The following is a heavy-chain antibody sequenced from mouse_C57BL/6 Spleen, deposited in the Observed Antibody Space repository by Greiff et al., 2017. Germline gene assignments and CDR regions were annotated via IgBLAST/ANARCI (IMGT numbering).Heavy chain of an antibody. Sequence: QVQLQQSGPELVKPGASVKISCKASGYAFSSSWMNWVKQRPGKGLEWIGRIYPGDGDTNYNGKFKSKATLTADKSSSTAFMQLSSLAAEDSAVYFCASLSNWDWCYWGHGTTLAVSS. D-gene: IGHD4-1*01. V-gene: IGHV1-82*01. J-gene: IGHJ2*01. CDR3: ASLSNWDWCY. CDR1: GYAFSSSW. CDR2: IYPGDGDT.